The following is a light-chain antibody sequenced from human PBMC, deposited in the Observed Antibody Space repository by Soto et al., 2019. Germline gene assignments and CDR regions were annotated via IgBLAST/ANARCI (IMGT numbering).Light chain of an antibody. CDR1: QDISYA. J-gene: IGKJ4*01. V-gene: IGKV1-12*01. Sequence: DIQMTQSPSSVSASVGDRVTITCRASQDISYALAWFQQKPGEAPRLLIYTASSLHSGVPSRFSGSGSGTDFTLTFSSLQPEDFATYYCQQGNSFPLTFGGGTRVEIK. CDR3: QQGNSFPLT. CDR2: TAS.